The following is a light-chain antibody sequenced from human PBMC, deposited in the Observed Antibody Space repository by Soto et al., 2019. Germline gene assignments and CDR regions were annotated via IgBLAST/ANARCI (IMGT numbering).Light chain of an antibody. CDR3: SSSISSNTFV. CDR2: GVI. V-gene: IGLV2-14*01. Sequence: QSVLTQPASVSGAPGQSITISCTATNSDVNYVSWHQQHPGKAPKLMIYGVINRSSGVSTRFPGSKSGNTASLTISGLQAEDEADYYCSSSISSNTFVFGTGTKVTVL. J-gene: IGLJ1*01. CDR1: NSDVNY.